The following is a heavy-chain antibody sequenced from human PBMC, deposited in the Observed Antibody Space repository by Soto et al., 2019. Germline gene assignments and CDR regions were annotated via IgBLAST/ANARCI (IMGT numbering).Heavy chain of an antibody. Sequence: PGGSLRLSCAASGFTFSSYGMHWVRQAPGKGLEWVAVIWYDGSNKYYAGSVKGRFTISRDNSKNTLYLQMNSLRAEDTAVYYCARDPFNVVVVAATAAFDIWGQGTMVTVSS. D-gene: IGHD2-15*01. J-gene: IGHJ3*02. V-gene: IGHV3-33*01. CDR3: ARDPFNVVVVAATAAFDI. CDR2: IWYDGSNK. CDR1: GFTFSSYG.